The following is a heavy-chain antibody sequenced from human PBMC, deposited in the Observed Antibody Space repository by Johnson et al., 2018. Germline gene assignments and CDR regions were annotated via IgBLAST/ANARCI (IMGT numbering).Heavy chain of an antibody. CDR1: GFSFTYYG. D-gene: IGHD5-24*01. Sequence: QVQLVQSGGGVVQPGRSLRLSCAASGFSFTYYGMHWVRQAPGKGLEWVSVIWNDGSNKNYADSVKGRFTVSRDNSKNTLYLEMNSLRAEDTAVYYCARGRGDAYKDAFDMWGQGTMVTVSS. CDR3: ARGRGDAYKDAFDM. J-gene: IGHJ3*02. CDR2: IWNDGSNK. V-gene: IGHV3-33*01.